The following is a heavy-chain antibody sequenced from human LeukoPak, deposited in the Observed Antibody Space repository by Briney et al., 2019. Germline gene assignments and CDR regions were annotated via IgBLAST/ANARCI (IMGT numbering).Heavy chain of an antibody. Sequence: GGSLRLSCAASGFTFSGHAMHWVRQTPGVGLEWVAIIGNDGRDQHYSDSVKGRFTISRDNSKNTLFLQLNSLRPEDTALYLCARDLMWGSDYWGQGTLVTVSS. CDR3: ARDLMWGSDY. CDR2: IGNDGRDQ. D-gene: IGHD7-27*01. J-gene: IGHJ4*02. CDR1: GFTFSGHA. V-gene: IGHV3-30*02.